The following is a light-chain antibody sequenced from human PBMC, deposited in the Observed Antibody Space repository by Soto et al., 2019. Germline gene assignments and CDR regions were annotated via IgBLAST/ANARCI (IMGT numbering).Light chain of an antibody. Sequence: QPVLTQSPSASGSRGASVKHTCTLSSGHSNYAIAWHQQQPEKGPRYLMKLNSDGSHTKGDGIPDRFSGSSSGAERYLTISSLQSEDEADYYCQTWGTRPHAVFGGGTKLTVL. CDR3: QTWGTRPHAV. V-gene: IGLV4-69*01. J-gene: IGLJ2*01. CDR1: SGHSNYA. CDR2: LNSDGSH.